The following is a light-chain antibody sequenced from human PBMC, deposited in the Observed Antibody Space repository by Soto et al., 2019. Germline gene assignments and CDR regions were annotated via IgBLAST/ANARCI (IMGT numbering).Light chain of an antibody. Sequence: QSALTQPPSVSAAPGQMVSISCSGSTPNIGNNYVSWYQQFPGTAPKLLIYDDTQRPSGIPDRFSGSKSGTSASLGITGLQTGDEADYYCGTWDTSLSAWVFGGGTKVTVL. CDR3: GTWDTSLSAWV. V-gene: IGLV1-51*01. CDR2: DDT. J-gene: IGLJ3*02. CDR1: TPNIGNNY.